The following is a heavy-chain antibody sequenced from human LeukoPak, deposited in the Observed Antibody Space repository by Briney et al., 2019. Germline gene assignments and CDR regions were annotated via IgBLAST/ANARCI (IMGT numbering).Heavy chain of an antibody. CDR2: IWYDGSNK. Sequence: PGRSLRLSCAASGFTFSSYGMHWVRQAPGKGLEWVAVIWYDGSNKYYADSVKGRFTISRDNSKNTLYLQMNSLRAEDTAVYYCAKDPDYSNYGWFDPRGQGTLVTVSS. CDR1: GFTFSSYG. V-gene: IGHV3-33*06. D-gene: IGHD4-11*01. J-gene: IGHJ5*02. CDR3: AKDPDYSNYGWFDP.